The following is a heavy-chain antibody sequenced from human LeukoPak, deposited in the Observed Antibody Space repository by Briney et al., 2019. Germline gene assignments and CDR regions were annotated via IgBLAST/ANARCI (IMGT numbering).Heavy chain of an antibody. D-gene: IGHD1-26*01. CDR2: ISYDGSNK. J-gene: IGHJ4*02. V-gene: IGHV3-30*04. CDR1: GFTFSSYA. Sequence: GGSLRLSCAASGFTFSSYAMHWVRQAPGKGLEWVAVISYDGSNKYYADSVKGRFTISRDNSKNTLYLQMNSLRAEDTAVYYCARPAVAGGIVGATSLDYWGQGTLVTVSS. CDR3: ARPAVAGGIVGATSLDY.